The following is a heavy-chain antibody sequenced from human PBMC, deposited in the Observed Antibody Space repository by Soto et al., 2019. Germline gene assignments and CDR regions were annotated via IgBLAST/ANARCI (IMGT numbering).Heavy chain of an antibody. CDR2: IYYSGST. D-gene: IGHD2-15*01. V-gene: IGHV4-39*01. CDR1: GGSISSSSYY. CDR3: ARLRLNRGGIRFDY. J-gene: IGHJ4*02. Sequence: SETLSLTCTVSGGSISSSSYYWGWIRQPPGKGLEWIGSIYYSGSTYYNPSLKSRVTISVDTSKNQFSLKLSSVTAADTAVYYCARLRLNRGGIRFDYWGQGTLVTVSS.